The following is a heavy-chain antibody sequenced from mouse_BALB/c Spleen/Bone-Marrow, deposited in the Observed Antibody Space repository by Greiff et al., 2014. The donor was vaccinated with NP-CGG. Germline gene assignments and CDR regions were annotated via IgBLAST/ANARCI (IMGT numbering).Heavy chain of an antibody. CDR1: GFTFSSYT. CDR3: ARYPSYYYGYAMDY. D-gene: IGHD1-1*01. CDR2: ISSGGGNT. J-gene: IGHJ4*01. V-gene: IGHV5-9*03. Sequence: EVQLVESGGGLVKPGGSLKLSCAASGFTFSSYTMSWVRQTQEKRLEWVATISSGGGNTYYPDSVKGRFTISRDNAKNNLYLQMSSLRSEDTALYYCARYPSYYYGYAMDYWGQGTSVTVSS.